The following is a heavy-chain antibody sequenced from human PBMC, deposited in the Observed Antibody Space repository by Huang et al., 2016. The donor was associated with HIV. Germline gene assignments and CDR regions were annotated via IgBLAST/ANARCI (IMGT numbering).Heavy chain of an antibody. J-gene: IGHJ4*02. CDR3: AKDGRGSGTYYDYFEY. D-gene: IGHD1-26*01. V-gene: IGHV3-30*18. CDR1: GFTFNKFD. CDR2: RSYDGSSK. Sequence: QVQLVESGGGVVQPGRSLRLSCAAFGFTFNKFDMNWVRQAPGKGLEWVAIRSYDGSSKYHADSVKGRFTISRDKSKNTVYLQMNSLRVEDTAVYYCAKDGRGSGTYYDYFEYWGQGTLVTVSS.